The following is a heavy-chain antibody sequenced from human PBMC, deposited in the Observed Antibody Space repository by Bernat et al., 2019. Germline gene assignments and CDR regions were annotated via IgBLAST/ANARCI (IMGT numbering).Heavy chain of an antibody. CDR2: ISGSGGST. Sequence: EVQLLESGGGLVQPGGSLRLSCAASGFTFSSYAMSWVRQAPGKGLEWVSAISGSGGSTYYADSVKGRFTISRDNAKNSLYLQMNSLRAEDTALYYCAKGFHPHIAAANLDWGQGTLVTVSS. CDR3: AKGFHPHIAAANLD. CDR1: GFTFSSYA. J-gene: IGHJ4*02. D-gene: IGHD6-13*01. V-gene: IGHV3-23*01.